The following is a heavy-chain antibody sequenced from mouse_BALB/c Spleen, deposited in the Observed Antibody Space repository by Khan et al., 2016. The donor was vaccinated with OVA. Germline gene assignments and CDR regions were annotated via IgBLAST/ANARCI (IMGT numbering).Heavy chain of an antibody. Sequence: VQLKESGAELVKPGASVKLSCTASGFNIKDTYIHWVKERPEQGPEWIGRIDPANGDTKYDPKFQGKATIAADTSSNTAYLQLSSLTSDDTAVYYCATRYGSPFTYWGQGTLVTVSA. CDR3: ATRYGSPFTY. CDR1: GFNIKDTY. CDR2: IDPANGDT. V-gene: IGHV14-3*02. J-gene: IGHJ3*01. D-gene: IGHD2-1*01.